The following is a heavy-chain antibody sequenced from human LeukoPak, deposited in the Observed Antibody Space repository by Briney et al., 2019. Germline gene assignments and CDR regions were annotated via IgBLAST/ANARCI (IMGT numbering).Heavy chain of an antibody. J-gene: IGHJ6*03. V-gene: IGHV1-46*01. CDR2: INPSGGST. CDR1: GYTLTELS. Sequence: ASVKVSCKVSGYTLTELSMHWVRQAPGQGLEWMGIINPSGGSTSYAQKFQGRVTMTRDMSTSTVYMELSSLRSEDTAVYYCARDPIAAAGTNSMNYYYYYMDVWGKGTTVTVSS. CDR3: ARDPIAAAGTNSMNYYYYYMDV. D-gene: IGHD6-13*01.